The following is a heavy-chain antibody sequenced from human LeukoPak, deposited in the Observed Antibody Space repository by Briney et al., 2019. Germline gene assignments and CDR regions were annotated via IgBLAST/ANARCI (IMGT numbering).Heavy chain of an antibody. CDR2: INHSGST. CDR3: ARGRNVLRFLEWFYTQNNYFDY. CDR1: GGSFSGCY. V-gene: IGHV4-34*01. D-gene: IGHD3-3*01. Sequence: SETLSLTCAVYGGSFSGCYWSWIRQPPGKGLEWIGEINHSGSTNYNPSLKSRVTISVDTSKNQFSLKLSSVTAADTAVYYCARGRNVLRFLEWFYTQNNYFDYWGQGTLVTVSS. J-gene: IGHJ4*02.